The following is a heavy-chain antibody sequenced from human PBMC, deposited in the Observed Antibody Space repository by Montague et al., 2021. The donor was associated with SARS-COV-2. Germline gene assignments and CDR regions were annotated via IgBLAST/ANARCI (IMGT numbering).Heavy chain of an antibody. Sequence: TLSLTCTVSGDSITSDVSYWSWFRQPAGKGLEWIGRIYTTGSTNYNPSLKSRLTISLGTSKNQFSLKLSSVTAADTAVYYCARDDFRWDFDCWGQGTLVTVSS. V-gene: IGHV4-61*02. CDR1: GDSITSDVSY. D-gene: IGHD2/OR15-2a*01. J-gene: IGHJ4*02. CDR3: ARDDFRWDFDC. CDR2: IYTTGST.